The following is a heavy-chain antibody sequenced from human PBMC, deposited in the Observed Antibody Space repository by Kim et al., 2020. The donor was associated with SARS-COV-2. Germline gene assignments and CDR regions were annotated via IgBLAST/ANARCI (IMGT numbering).Heavy chain of an antibody. CDR1: GCTFSNHA. D-gene: IGHD6-19*01. J-gene: IGHJ4*02. V-gene: IGHV3-23*01. CDR2: IIGSGERT. CDR3: AKRRTVAGGDFDY. Sequence: GGSLRLSCAVSGCTFSNHAMGWVRQAPGKGLEWVSDIIGSGERTFYADFVKGRFTISRDNSGNTVYLQMDSLRAEDTAVYYCAKRRTVAGGDFDYWVQGT.